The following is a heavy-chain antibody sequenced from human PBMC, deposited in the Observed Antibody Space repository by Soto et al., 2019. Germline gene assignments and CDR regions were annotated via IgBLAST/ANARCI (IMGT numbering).Heavy chain of an antibody. CDR1: GDSITTRY. J-gene: IGHJ4*02. CDR3: AGGDHWRLVDY. Sequence: SETLSLTCTVSGDSITTRYWSWIRQPPGKGLEWIGYIYNTGANYNPSLMSRASMSLDTSKNPLSQRLRSVTAADTAVYYCAGGDHWRLVDYWGRGNLVTVSS. V-gene: IGHV4-59*11. CDR2: IYNTGA. D-gene: IGHD3-16*01.